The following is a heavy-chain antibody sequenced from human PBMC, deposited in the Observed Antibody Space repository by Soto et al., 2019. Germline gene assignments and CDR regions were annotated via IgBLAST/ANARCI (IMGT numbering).Heavy chain of an antibody. J-gene: IGHJ6*02. CDR3: ARRRYCSSTSCYTGYYYYGMDV. D-gene: IGHD2-2*02. Sequence: ASVKVSCKASGYTFTSYDINWVRQATGQGLEWMGWMNPNSGNIGYAQKFQGRVTMTRNTSISTAYMELSSLRSEDTAVYYCARRRYCSSTSCYTGYYYYGMDVWGQGTTVTVSS. V-gene: IGHV1-8*01. CDR2: MNPNSGNI. CDR1: GYTFTSYD.